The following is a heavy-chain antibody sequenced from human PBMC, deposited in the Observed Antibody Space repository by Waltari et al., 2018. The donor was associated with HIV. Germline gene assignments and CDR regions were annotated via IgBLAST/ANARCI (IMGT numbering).Heavy chain of an antibody. Sequence: VQLVQSGAQVKEPGDSVKVSCRASGYNFNFFYLHWVRQAPGQGLQWVVFINPFSGGTNYAQKFRGRVTLTRDTSIDTSFMELTGLGSDDTAVYYCAKTYYGPTSYYNVGAFDVWGQGTMVSVSS. CDR1: GYNFNFFY. J-gene: IGHJ3*01. CDR2: INPFSGGT. CDR3: AKTYYGPTSYYNVGAFDV. D-gene: IGHD3-10*01. V-gene: IGHV1-2*02.